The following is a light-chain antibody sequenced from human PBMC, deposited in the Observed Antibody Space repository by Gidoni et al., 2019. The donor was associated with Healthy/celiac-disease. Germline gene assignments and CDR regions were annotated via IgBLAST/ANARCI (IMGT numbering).Light chain of an antibody. Sequence: DIQMTQSPSSLSASVGDRVTITCRASQGISNYLAWYQQKPGKVPKLLIYAASTLQSGVPSRFSGSGSVTDFTLTISSLQPEDVATYYCQKYNSAPWTFXQXTKVEIK. CDR2: AAS. CDR1: QGISNY. J-gene: IGKJ1*01. V-gene: IGKV1-27*01. CDR3: QKYNSAPWT.